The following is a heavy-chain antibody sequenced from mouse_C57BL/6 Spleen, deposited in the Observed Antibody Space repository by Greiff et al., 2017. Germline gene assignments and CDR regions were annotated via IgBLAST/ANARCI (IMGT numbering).Heavy chain of an antibody. Sequence: DVKLVESGPGLVKPSQSLSLTCSVTGYSITSGYYWNWIRQFPGNKLEWMGYISYDGSNNYNPSLKNRISITRDTSKNQFFLKLNSVTTEDTATYYCASNAMDYWGQGTSVTVSS. CDR2: ISYDGSN. J-gene: IGHJ4*01. V-gene: IGHV3-6*01. CDR3: ASNAMDY. CDR1: GYSITSGYY.